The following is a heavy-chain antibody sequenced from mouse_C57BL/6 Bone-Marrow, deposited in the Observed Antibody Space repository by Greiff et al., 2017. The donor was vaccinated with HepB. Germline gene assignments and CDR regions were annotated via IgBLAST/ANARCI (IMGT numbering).Heavy chain of an antibody. J-gene: IGHJ3*01. CDR3: ASGDHGGGFAY. CDR2: IWGVGST. V-gene: IGHV2-6*01. CDR1: GFSLTSYG. Sequence: QVQLKESGPGLVAPSQSLSITCTVSGFSLTSYGVDWVRQSPGKGLEWLGVIWGVGSTNYNSALKSRLSISKDNSKSQVFLKMNSLQTDDTAMYYCASGDHGGGFAYWGQGTLLTVSA. D-gene: IGHD1-1*02.